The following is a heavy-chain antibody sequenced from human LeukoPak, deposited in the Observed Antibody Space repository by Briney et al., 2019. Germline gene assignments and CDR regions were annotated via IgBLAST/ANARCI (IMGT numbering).Heavy chain of an antibody. V-gene: IGHV3-30*03. CDR2: ISYDGSNK. Sequence: GGSLRLSCAASGFTFSSYGMHWVRQAPGKGLEWVAVISYDGSNKYYADSVKGRFTISRDNSRNTLYLQMNSLRAEDTAVYYCAREGGDQYYYYYYMDVWGKGTTVTVSS. J-gene: IGHJ6*03. CDR3: AREGGDQYYYYYYMDV. D-gene: IGHD2-21*01. CDR1: GFTFSSYG.